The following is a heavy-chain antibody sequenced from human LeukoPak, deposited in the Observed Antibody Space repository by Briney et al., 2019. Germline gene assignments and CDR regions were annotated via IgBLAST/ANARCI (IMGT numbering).Heavy chain of an antibody. V-gene: IGHV1-2*06. CDR1: GYTFTGYY. Sequence: ASVKVSCKASGYTFTGYYMHWVRQAPGQGLEWMGRINPNSGGTNYAQKFQGRVTMTRDTPISTAYMELSRLRSDDTAVYYCARDFPGIAVAGTLPDYWGQGTLVTVSS. CDR3: ARDFPGIAVAGTLPDY. D-gene: IGHD6-19*01. J-gene: IGHJ4*02. CDR2: INPNSGGT.